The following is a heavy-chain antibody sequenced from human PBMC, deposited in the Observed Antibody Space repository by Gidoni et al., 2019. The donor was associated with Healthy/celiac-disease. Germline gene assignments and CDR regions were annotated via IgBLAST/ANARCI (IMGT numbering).Heavy chain of an antibody. CDR2: ISYDGSNK. J-gene: IGHJ5*02. CDR3: ASTKITMVRGVINH. V-gene: IGHV3-30*04. D-gene: IGHD3-10*01. CDR1: GFTLSSYA. Sequence: QVQLVESGGGVDQPWWSLRLSCAAPGFTLSSYAMHWVRQAPGKGLEWVAVISYDGSNKYYADSVKGRFTISRDNSKNTLYLQMNSLRAEDTAVYYCASTKITMVRGVINHWGQGTLVTVSS.